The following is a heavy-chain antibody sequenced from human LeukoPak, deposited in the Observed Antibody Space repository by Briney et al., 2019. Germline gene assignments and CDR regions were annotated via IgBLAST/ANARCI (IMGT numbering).Heavy chain of an antibody. CDR1: GYIFTGYY. CDR2: INPNSGGT. J-gene: IGHJ3*02. V-gene: IGHV1-2*02. CDR3: ARDRAEMITFGGVIVYAFDI. D-gene: IGHD3-16*02. Sequence: GASVKVSCKASGYIFTGYYMHWVRQAPGQGLEWMGWINPNSGGTNYAQKFQGRVTMTRDTSISTAYMELSRLRSDDTAVYYCARDRAEMITFGGVIVYAFDIWGQGTMVTVPS.